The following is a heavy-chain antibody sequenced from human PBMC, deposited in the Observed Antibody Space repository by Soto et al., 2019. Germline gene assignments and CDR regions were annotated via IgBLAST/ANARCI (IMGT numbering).Heavy chain of an antibody. Sequence: EVQLVESGGGLVQPGGSLRLSCAASGFTFSSYSMNWVRQAPGKGLEWVSYISSSSSTIYYADSVKGRFTISRDNAKKALYLQMNSRRAEDTAVYYCARDRHIVVVVAATPYYYYYGMDVWGQGTTVTVSS. J-gene: IGHJ6*02. CDR2: ISSSSSTI. CDR3: ARDRHIVVVVAATPYYYYYGMDV. D-gene: IGHD2-15*01. CDR1: GFTFSSYS. V-gene: IGHV3-48*01.